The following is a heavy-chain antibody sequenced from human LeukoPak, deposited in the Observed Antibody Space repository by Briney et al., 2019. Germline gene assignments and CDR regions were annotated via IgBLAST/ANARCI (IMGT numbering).Heavy chain of an antibody. J-gene: IGHJ6*03. V-gene: IGHV3-23*01. CDR2: ISNSSPNI. Sequence: PGGSLRLSCAASGFTFISYSMNWVRQAPGKGLEWVSSISNSSPNIYYADSVKGRFTISRDNSKNTLYLQMNSLRAEDTAVYYCAKDFVSPSTVTLPGASKKYYYYYYMDVWGKGTTVTVSS. CDR3: AKDFVSPSTVTLPGASKKYYYYYYMDV. D-gene: IGHD4-17*01. CDR1: GFTFISYS.